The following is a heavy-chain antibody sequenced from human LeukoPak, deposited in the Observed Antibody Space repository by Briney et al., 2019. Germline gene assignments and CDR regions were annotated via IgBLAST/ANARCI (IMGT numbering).Heavy chain of an antibody. V-gene: IGHV1-69*01. CDR1: GGTFSSYA. J-gene: IGHJ4*02. CDR3: AREDGSGSFQPQFDY. CDR2: IIPMFGTT. D-gene: IGHD3-10*01. Sequence: GASVKVSCKSSGGTFSSYAVSWVRQAPGQGLEWMGGIIPMFGTTKYAQKFQGRVTITADESMSTAYMELSSLRSEDTAVYYCAREDGSGSFQPQFDYWGQGTLVTASS.